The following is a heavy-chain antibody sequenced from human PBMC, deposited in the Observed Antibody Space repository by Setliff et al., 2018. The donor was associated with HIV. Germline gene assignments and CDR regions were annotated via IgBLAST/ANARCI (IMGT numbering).Heavy chain of an antibody. D-gene: IGHD2-2*01. Sequence: SETLSLTCSVSGASISTTNYYWGWIRQPPGKGLEWIGTIYYTGSTYYNPSLKSRVTISVDTSKNQFSLKLSSVTAADTAVYYCARHAAGPDGPFDYWGQGTLVTVSS. V-gene: IGHV4-39*07. CDR1: GASISTTNYY. CDR2: IYYTGST. CDR3: ARHAAGPDGPFDY. J-gene: IGHJ4*02.